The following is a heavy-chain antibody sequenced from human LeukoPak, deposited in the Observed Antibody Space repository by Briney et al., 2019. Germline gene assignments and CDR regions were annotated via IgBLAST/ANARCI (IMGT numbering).Heavy chain of an antibody. J-gene: IGHJ6*03. V-gene: IGHV3-23*01. CDR2: ITGSGGSA. Sequence: GGSLRLSCAASGFTFSSYAMTWVRQAPGKGLEWVSAITGSGGSAYYADSVKGRFTISRDNSKDTLYLQMYSLRAEDTARYCCAKALTQKYGGNYYYMDVWGKGTTVTV. CDR1: GFTFSSYA. CDR3: AKALTQKYGGNYYYMDV. D-gene: IGHD5-12*01.